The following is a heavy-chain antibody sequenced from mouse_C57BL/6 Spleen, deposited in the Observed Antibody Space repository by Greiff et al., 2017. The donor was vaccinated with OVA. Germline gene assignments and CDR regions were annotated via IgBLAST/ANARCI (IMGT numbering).Heavy chain of an antibody. CDR3: ARGGSLFYYFDY. CDR2: IYPRSGNT. Sequence: QVHVKQSGAELARPGASVKLSCKASGYTFTSYGISWVKQRTGQGLEWIGEIYPRSGNTYYNEKFKGKATLTADKSSSTAYMELRSLTSEDSAVYFCARGGSLFYYFDYWGQGTTLTVSS. CDR1: GYTFTSYG. D-gene: IGHD6-2*01. V-gene: IGHV1-81*01. J-gene: IGHJ2*01.